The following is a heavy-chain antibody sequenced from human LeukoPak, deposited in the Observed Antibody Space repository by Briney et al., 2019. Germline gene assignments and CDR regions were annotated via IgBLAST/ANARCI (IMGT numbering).Heavy chain of an antibody. D-gene: IGHD3-10*01. V-gene: IGHV3-74*01. CDR3: ARDHYFKIDY. CDR1: GFIFSNFV. J-gene: IGHJ4*02. CDR2: IPTDETPT. Sequence: GGSLRLSCAASGFIFSNFVMHWVRQATGKGLVWVSRIPTDETPTNYADSVQGRFTISRDNAKNTLYLQMNNLRAEDTAVYYCARDHYFKIDYWGQGTLVTVSS.